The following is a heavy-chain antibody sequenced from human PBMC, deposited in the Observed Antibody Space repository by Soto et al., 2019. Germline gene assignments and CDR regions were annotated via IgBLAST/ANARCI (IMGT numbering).Heavy chain of an antibody. CDR3: AALGITGTGGYYYYYYGMDV. J-gene: IGHJ6*02. CDR1: GGSFSGYY. D-gene: IGHD1-7*01. V-gene: IGHV4-34*01. Sequence: SETLSLTCAVYGGSFSGYYWSWIRQPPGKGLEWIGEINHSGSTNYSPSLKSRVTISVDTSKNQFSLKLSSVTAADTAVYYCAALGITGTGGYYYYYYGMDVWGQGTTVTVSS. CDR2: INHSGST.